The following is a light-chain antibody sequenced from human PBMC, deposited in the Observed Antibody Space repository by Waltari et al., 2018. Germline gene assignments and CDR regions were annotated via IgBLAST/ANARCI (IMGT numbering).Light chain of an antibody. J-gene: IGLJ3*02. CDR2: EGT. CDR3: CSFASTSTLNWV. Sequence: QSDLTQPASVSGSPGQSVTISCTETSDDVGNYNLVSWYKQHPGKVPQLMIYEGTKRPSGVSNRFSGSKSGNTASLTISGLQAEDEADYYCCSFASTSTLNWVFGGGTKLTVL. CDR1: SDDVGNYNL. V-gene: IGLV2-23*01.